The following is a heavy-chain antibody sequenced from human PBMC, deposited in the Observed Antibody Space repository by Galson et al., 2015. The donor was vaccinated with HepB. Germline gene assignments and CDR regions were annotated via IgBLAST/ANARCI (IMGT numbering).Heavy chain of an antibody. Sequence: SLRLSCAASGFTFSSYGMHWVRQAPGKGLEWVSAISGSGGSTYYADSVKGRFTISRDNSKNTLYLQMNSLRAEDTAVYYCAKPYDYVWGSYGTFDYWGQGTLVTVSS. J-gene: IGHJ4*02. CDR1: GFTFSSYG. CDR2: ISGSGGST. V-gene: IGHV3-23*01. D-gene: IGHD3-16*01. CDR3: AKPYDYVWGSYGTFDY.